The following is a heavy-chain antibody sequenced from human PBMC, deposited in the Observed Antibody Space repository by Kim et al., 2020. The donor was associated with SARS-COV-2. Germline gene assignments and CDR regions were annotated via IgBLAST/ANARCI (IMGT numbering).Heavy chain of an antibody. Sequence: YADSVKGRFTISRDNAENTLYLQMNSLRAEDTAVYFCARSRQGTSNWFDPWGQGTLVTVSS. J-gene: IGHJ5*02. D-gene: IGHD3-10*01. V-gene: IGHV3-74*01. CDR3: ARSRQGTSNWFDP.